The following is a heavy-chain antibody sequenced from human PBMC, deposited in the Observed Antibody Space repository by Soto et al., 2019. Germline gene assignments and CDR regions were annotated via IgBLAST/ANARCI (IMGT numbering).Heavy chain of an antibody. D-gene: IGHD5-18*01. Sequence: HPGGSLRLSCAASGFTFSSYAMSWVRQAPGKGLEWVSAISGSGGSTYYADSVKGRFTISRDNAKNTLYLQMNSLRAEDTAVYYCAKVYSYGLLFPFDYWGQGTLVTVSS. CDR1: GFTFSSYA. CDR3: AKVYSYGLLFPFDY. V-gene: IGHV3-23*01. J-gene: IGHJ4*02. CDR2: ISGSGGST.